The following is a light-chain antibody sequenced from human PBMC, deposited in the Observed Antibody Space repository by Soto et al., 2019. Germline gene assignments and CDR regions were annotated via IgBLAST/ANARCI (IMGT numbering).Light chain of an antibody. J-gene: IGKJ4*01. CDR3: QQYESFFPLT. Sequence: DIQMTQSPSTLSASVGDRVTITCRASQNINSWVAWYQQKPGKAPKLLIYKASNLESGVPSRFSGSGSGTDFTLTISSLQPDDFATYHCQQYESFFPLTFGGGTKVEIK. CDR1: QNINSW. V-gene: IGKV1-5*03. CDR2: KAS.